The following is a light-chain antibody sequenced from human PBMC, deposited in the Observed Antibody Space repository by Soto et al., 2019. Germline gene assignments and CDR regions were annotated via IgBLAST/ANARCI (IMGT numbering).Light chain of an antibody. Sequence: EIVLTQSPGTLSLSPGERATLSCRASQSVSSSYLAWYRQEPGQAPRLLIYGASSRATGIPDRFSGSGSGTDFTLSISRLEPEDFAVYYCQQYGSSPVTFGQGTKVDIK. J-gene: IGKJ1*01. CDR1: QSVSSSY. V-gene: IGKV3-20*01. CDR3: QQYGSSPVT. CDR2: GAS.